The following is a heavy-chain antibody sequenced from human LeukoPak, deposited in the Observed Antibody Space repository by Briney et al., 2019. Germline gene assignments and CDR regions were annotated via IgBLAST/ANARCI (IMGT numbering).Heavy chain of an antibody. D-gene: IGHD6-19*01. CDR3: AKGSLAVAGIDY. Sequence: GGSLRLSCGTSGFTFSSYAMSWVRQAPGKGLEWVSSISIAGGSTYHADSVKGRFTISRDNSKNTLSLQMNSLRAEDTAVYYCAKGSLAVAGIDYWGQGTLVTVSS. CDR2: ISIAGGST. V-gene: IGHV3-23*01. J-gene: IGHJ4*02. CDR1: GFTFSSYA.